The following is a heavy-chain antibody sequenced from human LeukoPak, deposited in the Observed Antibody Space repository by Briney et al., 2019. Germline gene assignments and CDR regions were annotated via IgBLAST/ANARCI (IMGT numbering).Heavy chain of an antibody. CDR2: IYYSGNT. CDR3: ARHQGAPAAQFDY. CDR1: GGSISSSSYY. D-gene: IGHD2-2*01. Sequence: PSETLSLTCTVSGGSISSSSYYWAWIRQPPEKGLEWIGSIYYSGNTYYNPSLKSRVTISVDTSKNQFSLELTSVTAADTALYYCARHQGAPAAQFDYWGQGTLVTVSS. V-gene: IGHV4-39*01. J-gene: IGHJ4*02.